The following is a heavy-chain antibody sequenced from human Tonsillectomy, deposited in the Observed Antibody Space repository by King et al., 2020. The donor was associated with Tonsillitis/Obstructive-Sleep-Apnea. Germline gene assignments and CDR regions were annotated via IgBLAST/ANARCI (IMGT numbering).Heavy chain of an antibody. CDR1: GFTFSRYW. CDR2: INVDGTTT. CDR3: AKVVDSGGNSCFDY. V-gene: IGHV3-74*01. J-gene: IGHJ4*02. D-gene: IGHD4-23*01. Sequence: VQLVESGGGQVQPGGSLRLSCAASGFTFSRYWMHWVRQVPGRGLEWVSRINVDGTTTAYADSVRGRFTISRDNAKNTLYLEMNSLRAEDTAVYSCAKVVDSGGNSCFDYWGRGTLVTVSS.